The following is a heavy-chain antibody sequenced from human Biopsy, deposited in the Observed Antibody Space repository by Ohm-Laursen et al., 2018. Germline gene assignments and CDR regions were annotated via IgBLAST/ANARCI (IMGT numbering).Heavy chain of an antibody. Sequence: SDTLSLTCAASGDSISFPYWGWFRQPPGKGLEYIGSTHDTGTTDYSPSLKTRVSLSVDTSTKVFSLILSSVTAADTAVYYCAAGATWLVHYWGQGTLVTVPS. J-gene: IGHJ4*02. D-gene: IGHD6-19*01. CDR3: AAGATWLVHY. CDR1: GDSISFPY. CDR2: THDTGTT. V-gene: IGHV4-59*07.